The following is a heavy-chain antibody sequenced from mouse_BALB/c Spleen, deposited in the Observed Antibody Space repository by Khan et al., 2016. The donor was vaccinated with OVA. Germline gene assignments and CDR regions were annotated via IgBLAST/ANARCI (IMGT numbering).Heavy chain of an antibody. V-gene: IGHV3-2*02. CDR3: ARSYGNYLDY. CDR2: ISYSGST. CDR1: GYSITSDYA. Sequence: EVKLLESGPGLVKPSQSLSLTCTVTGYSITSDYAWNWIRQFPGNKLEWMGYISYSGSTSYNPSLKSRISITRDTSKNQFFLQLNSVTTEDTATYYCARSYGNYLDYGGQGTTLTVSS. J-gene: IGHJ2*01. D-gene: IGHD2-1*01.